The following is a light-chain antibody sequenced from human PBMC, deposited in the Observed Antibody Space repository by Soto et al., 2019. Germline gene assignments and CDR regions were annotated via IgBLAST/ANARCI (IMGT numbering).Light chain of an antibody. V-gene: IGKV3-20*01. CDR3: QQFGSSTWT. Sequence: DIVLTQSPGTLSLSPGERATLSCRASQSVSNTHLAWYQQKPGQAPRLLIYGASSRATGIPDRFSGSGSGTDFTLTISRLEPEDFAVYYCQQFGSSTWTFGQGTKVEIK. J-gene: IGKJ1*01. CDR2: GAS. CDR1: QSVSNTH.